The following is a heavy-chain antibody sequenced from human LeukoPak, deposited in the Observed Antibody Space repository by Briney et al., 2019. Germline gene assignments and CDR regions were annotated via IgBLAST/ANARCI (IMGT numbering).Heavy chain of an antibody. CDR1: GFAFSNYW. V-gene: IGHV3-7*01. CDR2: IKEDGSEK. J-gene: IGHJ4*02. CDR3: ARGVWFGESLGSGADY. Sequence: PGGSLRLSCAASGFAFSNYWMNWLRQAPGKGLEWVANIKEDGSEKKYVDSMKGRFIISRDNAKNSLYLQMTSLTVEDTAVYYCARGVWFGESLGSGADYWGQGTLVTVSP. D-gene: IGHD3-10*01.